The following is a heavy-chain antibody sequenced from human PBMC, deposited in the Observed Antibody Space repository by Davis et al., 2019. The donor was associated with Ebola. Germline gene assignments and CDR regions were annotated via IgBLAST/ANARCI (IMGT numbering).Heavy chain of an antibody. CDR2: IYPGDSDT. V-gene: IGHV5-51*01. J-gene: IGHJ4*02. D-gene: IGHD2-2*01. CDR1: GYSFTSYW. CDR3: ARSSTSWDYTFDY. Sequence: PGGSLRLSCRGSGYSFTSYWIGWVRQMPGKGLEWMGNIYPGDSDTRYSPSFQGQVTISADKSISTAYLQWSSLKASDTAMYYCARSSTSWDYTFDYWGQGTLVTVSS.